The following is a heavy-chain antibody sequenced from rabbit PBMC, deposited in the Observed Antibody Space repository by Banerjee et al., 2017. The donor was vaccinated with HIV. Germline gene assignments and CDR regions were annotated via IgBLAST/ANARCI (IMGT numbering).Heavy chain of an antibody. CDR2: IYAGSSGST. V-gene: IGHV1S40*01. CDR1: GIDFSSTYY. CDR3: ARNSGYHSYDYGGSTYVMGYFNL. Sequence: QSLEESGGDLVKPGASLTLTCKASGIDFSSTYYMCWVRQAPGKGLEWIACIYAGSSGSTYYASWAKGRFTISKTSSTTVTLQMTSLTAADTATYFCARNSGYHSYDYGGSTYVMGYFNLWGPGTLVTVS. J-gene: IGHJ4*01. D-gene: IGHD6-1*01.